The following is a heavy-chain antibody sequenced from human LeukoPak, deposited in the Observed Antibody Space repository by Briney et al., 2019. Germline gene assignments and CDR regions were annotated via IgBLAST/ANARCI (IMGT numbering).Heavy chain of an antibody. CDR3: AKDPNYPDAFDI. J-gene: IGHJ3*02. CDR1: GFTFSDYY. V-gene: IGHV3-11*04. D-gene: IGHD5-24*01. CDR2: ISSSGSTI. Sequence: PGGSLRLSCAASGFTFSDYYMSWIRQAPGKGLEWVSYISSSGSTIYYADSVKGRFTISRDNAKNSLYLQMNSLRAEDTAVYYCAKDPNYPDAFDIWGQGTMVTVSS.